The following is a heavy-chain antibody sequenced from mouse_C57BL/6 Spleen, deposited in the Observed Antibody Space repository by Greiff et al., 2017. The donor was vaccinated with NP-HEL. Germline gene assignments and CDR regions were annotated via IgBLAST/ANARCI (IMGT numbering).Heavy chain of an antibody. CDR3: ARWGYDEYYFDY. V-gene: IGHV1-80*01. Sequence: VQLQQSGAELVKPGASVKISCKASGYAFSSYWMNWVKQRPGKGLEWIGQIYPGDGDTNYNGKFKGKATLTADKSSSTAYMQLSSLTSEDSAVYFCARWGYDEYYFDYWGQGTTLTVSS. CDR1: GYAFSSYW. D-gene: IGHD2-2*01. J-gene: IGHJ2*01. CDR2: IYPGDGDT.